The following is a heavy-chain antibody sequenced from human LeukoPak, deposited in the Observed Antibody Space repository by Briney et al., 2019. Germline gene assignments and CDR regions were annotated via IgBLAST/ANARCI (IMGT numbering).Heavy chain of an antibody. V-gene: IGHV4-59*08. CDR2: IYYSGST. D-gene: IGHD3-22*01. CDR1: GGSISSYY. Sequence: SETLSLTCTVSGGSISSYYWSWIRQPPGKGLEWIGYIYYSGSTNYNPSLKSRVTISGDTSKNHFSLNLTSVTAADTAVYYCARGGWYYYDSSGYGTYYYYMDVWGKGTTVTISS. CDR3: ARGGWYYYDSSGYGTYYYYMDV. J-gene: IGHJ6*03.